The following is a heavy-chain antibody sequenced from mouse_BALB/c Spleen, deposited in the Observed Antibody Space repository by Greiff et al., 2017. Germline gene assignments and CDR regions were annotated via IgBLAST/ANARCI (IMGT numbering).Heavy chain of an antibody. J-gene: IGHJ4*01. CDR3: ARITTATYAMDY. D-gene: IGHD1-2*01. V-gene: IGHV1-63*02. CDR1: GYTFTTYW. Sequence: QVQLREFGAELLRPGTSVKMSFKAAGYTFTTYWLGWVKQRPGHGLEWIGDIYPGGGYTNYNETFRGKSTLTADTSSSTDYMQLSSLTSEDSAIYYCARITTATYAMDYWGQGTSVTVSA. CDR2: IYPGGGYT.